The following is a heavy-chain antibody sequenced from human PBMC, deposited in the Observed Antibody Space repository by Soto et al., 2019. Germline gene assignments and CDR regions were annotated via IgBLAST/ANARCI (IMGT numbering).Heavy chain of an antibody. CDR3: ARGGYSMDV. CDR1: GDTVSSSSAA. V-gene: IGHV6-1*01. Sequence: SQTLSLTCAISGDTVSSSSAAWTWIRQSPSRGLEWLGKTYYRSKWYNDYAVSVKSRITINPDTSKNQFSLQLNSVTPEDTAVYYCARGGYSMDVWGQGTTVTVSS. CDR2: TYYRSKWYN. J-gene: IGHJ6*02.